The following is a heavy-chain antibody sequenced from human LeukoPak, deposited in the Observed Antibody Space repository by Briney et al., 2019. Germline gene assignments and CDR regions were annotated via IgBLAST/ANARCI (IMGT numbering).Heavy chain of an antibody. CDR2: INPNSGGT. Sequence: GASVKVSCKASGYTFTGYYMHWVRQAPGQGLEWMGWINPNSGGTNYAQKFQGRVTMTRDTSISTAYMELSRLRSDDTAVYYCARVKAARPSDLGYWGQGTLVTVSS. D-gene: IGHD6-6*01. V-gene: IGHV1-2*02. CDR1: GYTFTGYY. CDR3: ARVKAARPSDLGY. J-gene: IGHJ4*02.